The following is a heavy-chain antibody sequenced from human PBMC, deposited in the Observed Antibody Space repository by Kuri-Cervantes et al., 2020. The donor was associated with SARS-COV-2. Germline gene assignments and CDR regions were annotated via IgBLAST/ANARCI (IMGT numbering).Heavy chain of an antibody. D-gene: IGHD4-17*01. J-gene: IGHJ4*02. Sequence: GESLKISCAVSGFAFSGYSMNWVRQAPGKGLEWVSYINSGSSITYYADSVKGRFTTSRDNAKDALYLQMSSLRVEDTAVYYCARDPSSYGDYVGSYFDYWGQGTLVTVSS. CDR1: GFAFSGYS. V-gene: IGHV3-48*01. CDR3: ARDPSSYGDYVGSYFDY. CDR2: INSGSSIT.